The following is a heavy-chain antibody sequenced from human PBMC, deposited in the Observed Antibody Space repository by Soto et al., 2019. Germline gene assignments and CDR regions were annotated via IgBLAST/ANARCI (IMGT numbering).Heavy chain of an antibody. Sequence: LRLSCAASGFTFSSYGMHWVRQAPGKGLEWVAVIWYDGSNKYYADSVKGRFTISRDNSKNTLYLQMNSLRAEDTAVYYCARAGTTGTTTTRMIGGHWGQGT. CDR2: IWYDGSNK. CDR3: ARAGTTGTTTTRMIGGH. V-gene: IGHV3-33*01. J-gene: IGHJ4*02. D-gene: IGHD1-1*01. CDR1: GFTFSSYG.